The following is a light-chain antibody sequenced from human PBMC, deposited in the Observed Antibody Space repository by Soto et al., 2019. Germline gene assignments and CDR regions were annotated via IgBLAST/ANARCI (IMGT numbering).Light chain of an antibody. CDR1: SSDVGGYNY. CDR2: EVS. Sequence: QSVLTQPASVSGSPGQSITISCTGTSSDVGGYNYVSWYQHHPGKAPKLMIYEVSNRPSGVSYRFSGSKSGNTASLTVSGLQAEDEADYYCSSYAANNNFGIFGTGTKVTLL. CDR3: SSYAANNNFGI. J-gene: IGLJ1*01. V-gene: IGLV2-14*01.